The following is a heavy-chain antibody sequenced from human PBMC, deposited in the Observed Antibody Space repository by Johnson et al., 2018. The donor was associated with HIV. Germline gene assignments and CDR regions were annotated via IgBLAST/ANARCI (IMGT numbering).Heavy chain of an antibody. D-gene: IGHD6-13*01. CDR1: GFTFSSYD. CDR2: IGTAGDT. CDR3: ARDSGIAAAGPYAFDI. Sequence: VQLVESGGGLVQPGGSLRLSCAASGFTFSSYDMHWVRQATGKGLEWVSAIGTAGDTYYPGSVKGRFTISRENAKNSLYLQMNSLRAGDTAVYYCARDSGIAAAGPYAFDIWGQGTMVTVSS. J-gene: IGHJ3*02. V-gene: IGHV3-13*01.